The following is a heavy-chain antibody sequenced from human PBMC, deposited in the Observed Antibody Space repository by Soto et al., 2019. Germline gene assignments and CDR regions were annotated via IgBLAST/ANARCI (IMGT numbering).Heavy chain of an antibody. V-gene: IGHV3-23*01. D-gene: IGHD6-19*01. J-gene: IGHJ5*02. CDR1: GFTFSSYA. CDR2: ISGSGGST. Sequence: VQLLESGGGLVQPGGSLRLSCAASGFTFSSYAMSWVRXAXGXXXEWVSAISGSGGSTYYADSVKGRFTISRDNSKNTLYLQMNSLRAEDTAVYYCAKSVSRSPLWFDPWGQGTLVTVSS. CDR3: AKSVSRSPLWFDP.